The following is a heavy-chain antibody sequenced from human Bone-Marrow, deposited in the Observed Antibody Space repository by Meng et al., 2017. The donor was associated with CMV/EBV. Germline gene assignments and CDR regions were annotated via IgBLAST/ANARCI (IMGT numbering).Heavy chain of an antibody. V-gene: IGHV4-59*01. D-gene: IGHD1-1*01. CDR2: ISYKGNI. CDR1: GGSISNYY. J-gene: IGHJ6*02. CDR3: ARETTRGVDV. Sequence: SEPLSLTCTVSGGSISNYYWNWIRQSPDMGLEWIGYISYKGNIQYSPSLKSRVTISLDTAKKQFSVQLRSVTTADTAVYYCARETTRGVDVWGQGTTVTVSS.